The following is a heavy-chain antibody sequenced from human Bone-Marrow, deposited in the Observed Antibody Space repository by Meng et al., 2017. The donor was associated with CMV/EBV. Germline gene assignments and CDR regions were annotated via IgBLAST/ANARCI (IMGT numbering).Heavy chain of an antibody. Sequence: GESLKISCAASGFTFSSYDMHWVRQATGKGLEWVSAIGTAGDTYYPGSVKGRFTISRDNSKNTLYLQMNSLRAEDTAVYYCAKDLSNPGPTQYYYYGMDVWGQATTAAVSS. CDR1: GFTFSSYD. CDR2: IGTAGDT. D-gene: IGHD2/OR15-2a*01. J-gene: IGHJ6*02. V-gene: IGHV3-13*01. CDR3: AKDLSNPGPTQYYYYGMDV.